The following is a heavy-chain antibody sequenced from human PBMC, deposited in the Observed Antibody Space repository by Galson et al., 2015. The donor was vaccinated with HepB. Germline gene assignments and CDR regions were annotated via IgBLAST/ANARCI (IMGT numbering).Heavy chain of an antibody. J-gene: IGHJ4*02. CDR3: ATGTVTTY. V-gene: IGHV3-23*01. CDR2: ITGNGGTT. D-gene: IGHD4-17*01. Sequence: SLRLSCAASELTFTNYAMSWVRQAPGKGLEWVASITGNGGTTYYADSVKGRFTVSRDNSRDTLHLQMRRLRSDDTAVYYCATGTVTTYWGQGTLVTVSS. CDR1: ELTFTNYA.